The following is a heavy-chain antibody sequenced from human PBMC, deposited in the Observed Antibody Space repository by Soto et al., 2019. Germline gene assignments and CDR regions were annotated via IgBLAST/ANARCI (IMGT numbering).Heavy chain of an antibody. Sequence: GGSLRLSCAASGLTFSSTTMNWVRQAPGKGLEWVSYISKTGSTTYYSDSVKGRFTISRDNGKNSLFLQMNSLKDEDTAVYYCAKDGASFDVWGQGTLVTVSS. CDR2: ISKTGSTT. D-gene: IGHD2-15*01. J-gene: IGHJ5*02. CDR1: GLTFSSTT. CDR3: AKDGASFDV. V-gene: IGHV3-48*02.